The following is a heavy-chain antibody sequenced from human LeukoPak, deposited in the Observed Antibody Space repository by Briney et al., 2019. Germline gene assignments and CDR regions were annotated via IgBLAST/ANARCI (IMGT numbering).Heavy chain of an antibody. J-gene: IGHJ4*02. CDR2: IKQDGSEK. Sequence: PGGSLRLSCAASGFTFSSYWMSWVRQAPGKGLEWVANIKQDGSEKYYVDSVKGRFTISRDNAKNSLYLQMNSLRAEDTAVYYCARDVMITFGGVIVMYYFGYWGQGTLVTVSS. CDR3: ARDVMITFGGVIVMYYFGY. CDR1: GFTFSSYW. D-gene: IGHD3-16*02. V-gene: IGHV3-7*01.